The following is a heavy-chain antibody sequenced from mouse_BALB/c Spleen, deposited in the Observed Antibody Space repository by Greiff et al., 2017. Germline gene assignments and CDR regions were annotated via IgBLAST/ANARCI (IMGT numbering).Heavy chain of an antibody. V-gene: IGHV5-12-2*01. D-gene: IGHD1-1*01. CDR3: ARHYYGSRGGYWYFEG. Sequence: EVKLVESGGGLVQPGGSLKLSCAASGFTFSSYTMSWVRQTPEKRLEWVAYISNGGGSTYYPDTVKGRFTISRDNAKNTLYLQMSSLKSEDTAMYYCARHYYGSRGGYWYFEGWGAGTTVTVSS. J-gene: IGHJ1*01. CDR1: GFTFSSYT. CDR2: ISNGGGST.